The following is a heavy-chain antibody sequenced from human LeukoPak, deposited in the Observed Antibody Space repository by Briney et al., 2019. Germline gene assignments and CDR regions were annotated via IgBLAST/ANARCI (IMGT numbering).Heavy chain of an antibody. Sequence: SETLSLTCTVPGGSISSYYWSWIRQPPGKGLEWIGYIYTSGSTNYNPSLKSRVTISVDTSKNQFSLKLSSVSAADTAVYYCAREVVTMIVVVIKADAFDIWGQGTMVTVSS. J-gene: IGHJ3*02. CDR3: AREVVTMIVVVIKADAFDI. CDR2: IYTSGST. V-gene: IGHV4-4*08. D-gene: IGHD3-22*01. CDR1: GGSISSYY.